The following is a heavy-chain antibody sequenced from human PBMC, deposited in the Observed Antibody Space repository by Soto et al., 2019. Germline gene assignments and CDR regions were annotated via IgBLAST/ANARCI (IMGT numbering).Heavy chain of an antibody. Sequence: GASVKVSCTASGGSFSSYAISWVRQAPGQGLEWMGGIIPIFGTANYAQKFQGRVTITADESTSTAYMELSSLRSEDTAVYYCARPYSGYDFRQFDYWGQGTLVTFSS. V-gene: IGHV1-69*13. CDR1: GGSFSSYA. J-gene: IGHJ4*02. CDR2: IIPIFGTA. CDR3: ARPYSGYDFRQFDY. D-gene: IGHD5-12*01.